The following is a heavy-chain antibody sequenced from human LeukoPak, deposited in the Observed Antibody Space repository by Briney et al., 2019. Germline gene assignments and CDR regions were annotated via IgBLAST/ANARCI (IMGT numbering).Heavy chain of an antibody. Sequence: GGSLRLSCALSGIIFSTYAMSWVRQAPGKGLEWISYISGSSSGSTSIIHYADSVKGRFTISRDNAKNSLHLQMDSLSAEDTAVYYCGRDFWSGYYTEDWGQGALVIVSS. V-gene: IGHV3-48*04. CDR2: ISGSSSGSTSII. J-gene: IGHJ4*02. D-gene: IGHD3-3*01. CDR3: GRDFWSGYYTED. CDR1: GIIFSTYA.